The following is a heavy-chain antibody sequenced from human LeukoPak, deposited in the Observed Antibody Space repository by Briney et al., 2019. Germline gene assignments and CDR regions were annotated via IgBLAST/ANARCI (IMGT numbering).Heavy chain of an antibody. CDR3: AKDRYSSVVSYCDY. V-gene: IGHV3-7*03. Sequence: GGSLRLSCAASGFTFSSYWMSWVRQAPGKGLEWVANIKQDGSEKYYVDSVKGRFTISRDNAKNSLYLQMNSLRAEDTAVYYCAKDRYSSVVSYCDYWGQGTLVTVSS. D-gene: IGHD6-19*01. CDR2: IKQDGSEK. J-gene: IGHJ4*02. CDR1: GFTFSSYW.